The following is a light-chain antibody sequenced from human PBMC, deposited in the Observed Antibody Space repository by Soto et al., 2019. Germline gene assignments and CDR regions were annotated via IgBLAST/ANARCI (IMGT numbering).Light chain of an antibody. V-gene: IGKV3-11*01. CDR2: DAS. CDR3: QQRSNWPPAWT. Sequence: EIVLTQSPATLSLSPGERATLSCMAGQSVSSYLAWYQQKPGQAPRLLIYDASNRATGIPARFSGSGSGTDFTLTISSLEPEDFAVYYCQQRSNWPPAWTFGQGTKVEIK. CDR1: QSVSSY. J-gene: IGKJ1*01.